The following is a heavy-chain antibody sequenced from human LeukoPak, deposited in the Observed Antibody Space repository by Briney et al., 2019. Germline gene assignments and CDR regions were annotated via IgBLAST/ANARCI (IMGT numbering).Heavy chain of an antibody. V-gene: IGHV3-7*01. CDR2: IKQDGSEK. J-gene: IGHJ6*03. CDR3: ARMTYYDFWSGYYTGTSNNYYYYMDV. Sequence: GGSLRLSCAASGFTFSSYWMSWVRQAPGKGLEWVANIKQDGSEKYYVDSVKGRFTISRDNAKNSLYLQMNSLRAEDTAVYYCARMTYYDFWSGYYTGTSNNYYYYMDVWGKGTTVTVSS. CDR1: GFTFSSYW. D-gene: IGHD3-3*01.